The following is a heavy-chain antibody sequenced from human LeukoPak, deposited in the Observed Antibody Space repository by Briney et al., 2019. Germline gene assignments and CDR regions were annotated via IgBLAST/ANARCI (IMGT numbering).Heavy chain of an antibody. Sequence: GESLTISCKGSGYSFTSYWISCVRQMPGKGLEWMGRIDPSDSYTNYSPSFQGHVTISADKSISTAYLQWSSLKASHTAMYYCARRPRIAAAGFLFDYWGQGTLVTVSS. V-gene: IGHV5-10-1*01. CDR3: ARRPRIAAAGFLFDY. D-gene: IGHD6-13*01. CDR2: IDPSDSYT. J-gene: IGHJ4*02. CDR1: GYSFTSYW.